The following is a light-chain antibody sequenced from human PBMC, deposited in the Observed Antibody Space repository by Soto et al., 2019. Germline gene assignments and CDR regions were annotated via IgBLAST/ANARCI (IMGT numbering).Light chain of an antibody. Sequence: DIQMTQSPSTLSASVGDRVTITCRASQSISSWLAWYQHKPGEAPKLLISQASILESGVPPRFSGSGSGTEFTLTITSLQPEDFTTYFCQQYTTYWAFGQGTKV. V-gene: IGKV1-5*03. J-gene: IGKJ1*01. CDR3: QQYTTYWA. CDR2: QAS. CDR1: QSISSW.